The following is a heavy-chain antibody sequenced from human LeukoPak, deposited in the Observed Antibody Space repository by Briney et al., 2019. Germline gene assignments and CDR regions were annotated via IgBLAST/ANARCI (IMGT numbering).Heavy chain of an antibody. J-gene: IGHJ3*02. CDR2: IHTSGRT. V-gene: IGHV4-4*07. CDR3: ARDQWGGNYIHDAFDI. D-gene: IGHD4-23*01. CDR1: GGSISSYY. Sequence: SETLSLTCSVSGGSISSYYWSWIRQPAGKGLEWIGRIHTSGRTNYNPSLKSRVTISVDTSKNQFSLKLSSVTAADTAVYYCARDQWGGNYIHDAFDIWGQGTMVTVSS.